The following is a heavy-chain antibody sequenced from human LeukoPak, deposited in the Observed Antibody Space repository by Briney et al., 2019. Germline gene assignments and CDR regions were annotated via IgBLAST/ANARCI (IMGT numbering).Heavy chain of an antibody. D-gene: IGHD3-22*01. CDR3: ARRRDETATAAGYYHMDV. CDR2: IFPSGSI. Sequence: SETLSLTCIVSGASISSYYWSWFRRPPGKGLEWIAYIFPSGSINFNPSPKSRVSISVDGSKNNSSLDLSSVTAADTAVYYCARRRDETATAAGYYHMDVWGKGTTVTVSS. V-gene: IGHV4-4*09. J-gene: IGHJ6*03. CDR1: GASISSYY.